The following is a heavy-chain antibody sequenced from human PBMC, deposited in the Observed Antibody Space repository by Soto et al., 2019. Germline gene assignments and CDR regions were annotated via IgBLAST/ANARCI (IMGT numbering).Heavy chain of an antibody. J-gene: IGHJ4*02. V-gene: IGHV6-1*01. Sequence: QVQLQQSGPGLVKPSQTLSLTCAISGDSVSSYSVVWNWTRQSPSGGLERLGRTCYRSKWYREYAKPVQRRISVNADTSKTQDSLQLDSLTPDDTAVYYCARLIGNSWLDYWGQETLFTVSS. CDR3: ARLIGNSWLDY. CDR2: TCYRSKWYR. CDR1: GDSVSSYSVV. D-gene: IGHD6-13*01.